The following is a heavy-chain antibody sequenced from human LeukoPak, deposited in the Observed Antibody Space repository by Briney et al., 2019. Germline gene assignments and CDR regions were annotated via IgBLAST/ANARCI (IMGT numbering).Heavy chain of an antibody. V-gene: IGHV1-2*02. J-gene: IGHJ4*02. D-gene: IGHD3-22*01. CDR2: INPNSGGT. CDR1: GYTFTGYY. Sequence: GAPVTVSCTASGYTFTGYYMHWVRQAPGQGLEWMGWINPNSGGTNYAQKFQGRVTMTRDTSISTAYMELSRLRSDDTAVYYCARSGDYYDSSDYYYFDYWGQGTLVTVSS. CDR3: ARSGDYYDSSDYYYFDY.